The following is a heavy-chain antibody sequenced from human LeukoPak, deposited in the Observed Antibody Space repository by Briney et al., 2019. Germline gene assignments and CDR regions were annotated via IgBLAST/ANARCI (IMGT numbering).Heavy chain of an antibody. Sequence: GVSLRLSCAASGFTFSSYGMHWVRQAPGKGLEWVAVISYDGSNKYYEDSVKGRFAISRDNSKNTLYLQMNSLRAEDTAVYYCAKDPKYYYDGGDWGQGTLVTVSS. CDR3: AKDPKYYYDGGD. CDR2: ISYDGSNK. V-gene: IGHV3-30*18. J-gene: IGHJ4*02. D-gene: IGHD3-22*01. CDR1: GFTFSSYG.